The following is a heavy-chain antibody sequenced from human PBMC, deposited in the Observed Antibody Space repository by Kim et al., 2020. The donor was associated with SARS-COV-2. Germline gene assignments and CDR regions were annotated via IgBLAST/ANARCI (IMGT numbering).Heavy chain of an antibody. D-gene: IGHD1-26*01. CDR3: ARDRGSGNYYFDY. V-gene: IGHV6-1*01. Sequence: DYAVSVKSRISINADTSKNQFSLQLNSVTPEDTAVYYCARDRGSGNYYFDYWGQGTPVTVSS. J-gene: IGHJ4*02.